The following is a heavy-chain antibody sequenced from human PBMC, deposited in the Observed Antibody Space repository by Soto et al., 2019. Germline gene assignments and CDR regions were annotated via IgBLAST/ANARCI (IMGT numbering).Heavy chain of an antibody. J-gene: IGHJ4*02. CDR1: GDSVSSNSAA. V-gene: IGHV6-1*01. CDR2: TYYRSKWYN. Sequence: SQTLSLTCAISGDSVSSNSAAWNWIRQSPSRGLEWLGRTYYRSKWYNDYAVSVESRITINPDTAYMELSGLKSDDTAVYYCATPTPLRGAMITNINFDFWGQGTPVTVSS. CDR3: ATPTPLRGAMITNINFDF. D-gene: IGHD3-10*01.